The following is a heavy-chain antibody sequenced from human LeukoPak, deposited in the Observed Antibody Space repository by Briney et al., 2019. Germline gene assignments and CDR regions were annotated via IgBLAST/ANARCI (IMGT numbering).Heavy chain of an antibody. CDR1: GYSTNRFG. CDR3: ANVAKGRFFFYYMDV. V-gene: IGHV1-18*01. D-gene: IGHD2-15*01. J-gene: IGHJ6*03. Sequence: ASVKVSCKASGYSTNRFGVTWVRQAPGQGLEGIGWISSDNGIPRYADKFQGRVSLTTDTSKTTAYMELRSLRSDDSAVYFCANVAKGRFFFYYMDVWGKGTTVTVSS. CDR2: ISSDNGIP.